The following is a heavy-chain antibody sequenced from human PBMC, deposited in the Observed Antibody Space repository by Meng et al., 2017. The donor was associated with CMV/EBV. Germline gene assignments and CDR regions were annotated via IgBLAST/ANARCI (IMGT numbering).Heavy chain of an antibody. D-gene: IGHD3-22*01. CDR3: ARDGHDSSGYNFDY. CDR2: IYYRGST. J-gene: IGHJ4*02. CDR1: GGTISSSSYY. V-gene: IGHV4-39*07. Sequence: SGGTISSSSYYWDGIRQPPERGLEWIGSIYYRGSTYYNPSLKSRVTISVDTSKNQFSLKLSSVTAADTAVYYCARDGHDSSGYNFDYWGQGTLVTVSS.